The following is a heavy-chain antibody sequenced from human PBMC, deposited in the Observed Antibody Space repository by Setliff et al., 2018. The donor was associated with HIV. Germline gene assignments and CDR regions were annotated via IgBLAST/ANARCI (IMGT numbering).Heavy chain of an antibody. Sequence: PGESLKISCKASGYSFTIYWIGWVRQMPGKGLEWMGVIYPGDSDTRYSPSFQGQVIISADKSISTAYLQWSSLKASDSAVYYCARDSDGSSYYHFAHWSQGTLVTVSS. CDR1: GYSFTIYW. CDR3: ARDSDGSSYYHFAH. V-gene: IGHV5-51*01. D-gene: IGHD3-22*01. CDR2: IYPGDSDT. J-gene: IGHJ4*02.